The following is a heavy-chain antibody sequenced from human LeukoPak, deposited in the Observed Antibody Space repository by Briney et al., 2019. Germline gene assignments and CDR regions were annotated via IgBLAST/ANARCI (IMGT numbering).Heavy chain of an antibody. CDR1: GFTFSSYE. CDR2: ISSSGSTI. CDR3: ARAYHSSSWYNYYYYYGMDV. Sequence: GGSLRLSCAASGFTFSSYEMNWDRQAPGKGLEWVSYISSSGSTIYYADSVKGRFTISRDNAKNSLYLQMNSLRAEDTAVYYCARAYHSSSWYNYYYYYGMDVWGQGTTVTVSS. V-gene: IGHV3-48*03. D-gene: IGHD6-13*01. J-gene: IGHJ6*02.